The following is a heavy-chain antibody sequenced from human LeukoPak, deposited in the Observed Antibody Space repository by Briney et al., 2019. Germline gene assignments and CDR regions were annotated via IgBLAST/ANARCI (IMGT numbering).Heavy chain of an antibody. CDR2: IYYSGST. J-gene: IGHJ3*02. V-gene: IGHV4-39*01. CDR3: QVNFPVFDI. Sequence: SGTLSLTCTVSGGSISSSSNYWGWIRQPPGKGLEWFGSIYYSGSTYYNSSLKSRVTISVDTSKTQFSLKLSSVTDADTTVYYCQVNFPVFDIWGQGTMVTVSS. CDR1: GGSISSSSNY. D-gene: IGHD5-24*01.